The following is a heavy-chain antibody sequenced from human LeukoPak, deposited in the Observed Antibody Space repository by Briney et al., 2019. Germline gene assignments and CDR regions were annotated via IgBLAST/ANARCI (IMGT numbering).Heavy chain of an antibody. J-gene: IGHJ3*02. D-gene: IGHD5-24*01. CDR3: ARRSRRRDGYNYRDAFDI. V-gene: IGHV4-34*01. CDR1: GGSFSGYY. CDR2: IYHSGST. Sequence: PSETLSLTCAVYGGSFSGYYWSWIRQPPGKGLEWIGSIYHSGSTNYNPSLKSRVTILVDTSKNQFSLKLSSVTAADTAVYYCARRSRRRDGYNYRDAFDIWGQGTMVTVSS.